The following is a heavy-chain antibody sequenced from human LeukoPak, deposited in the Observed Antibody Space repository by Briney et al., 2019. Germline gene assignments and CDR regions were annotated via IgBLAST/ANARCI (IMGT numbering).Heavy chain of an antibody. CDR3: ARDESSYSSSPDY. Sequence: GASVKVSCKASGYTFSSYGLTWVRQAPGQGLEWAGWISAYNRKTNYAQKFQGRVTMSTDTSTSTAYMELRSLRSDDTAVYYCARDESSYSSSPDYWGQGTLVIVSS. D-gene: IGHD6-6*01. V-gene: IGHV1-18*01. CDR1: GYTFSSYG. J-gene: IGHJ4*02. CDR2: ISAYNRKT.